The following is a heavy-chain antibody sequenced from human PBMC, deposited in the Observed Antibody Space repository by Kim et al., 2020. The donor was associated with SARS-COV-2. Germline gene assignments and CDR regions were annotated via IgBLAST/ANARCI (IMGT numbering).Heavy chain of an antibody. CDR3: ARSVVVAASYWFDP. J-gene: IGHJ5*02. V-gene: IGHV4-59*01. D-gene: IGHD2-15*01. Sequence: TPSLKSRVTIAVDTSKNQFSLKLSSVTAADTAVYYCARSVVVAASYWFDPWGQGTLVTVSS.